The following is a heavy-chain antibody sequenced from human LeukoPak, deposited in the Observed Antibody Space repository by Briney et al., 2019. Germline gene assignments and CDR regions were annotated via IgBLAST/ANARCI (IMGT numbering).Heavy chain of an antibody. CDR3: ARDHGSGSYYTY. CDR2: IYYSGST. D-gene: IGHD3-10*01. V-gene: IGHV4-31*03. CDR1: GGSISSGGYY. Sequence: SETLSLTCTVSGGSISSGGYYWSWIRQHPGKGLEWIGYIYYSGSTYYNPSLKSRVTISVDTSKNQFSLKLSSVTAADTAVYYCARDHGSGSYYTYWGQGTLVTVSS. J-gene: IGHJ4*02.